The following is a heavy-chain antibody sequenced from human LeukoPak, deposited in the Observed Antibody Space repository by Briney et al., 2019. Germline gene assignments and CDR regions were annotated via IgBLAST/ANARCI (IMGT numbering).Heavy chain of an antibody. J-gene: IGHJ6*03. V-gene: IGHV3-11*04. D-gene: IGHD2-2*01. CDR2: ISSSGSTI. CDR3: AKDHCSSTSCSYHYYYMDV. Sequence: GGSLRLSCAASGFTFSDYYMSWIRQAPGKGLEWVSYISSSGSTIYYADSVKGRFTISRDNAKNTLYLQMNSLRAEDTAVYYCAKDHCSSTSCSYHYYYMDVWGKGTTVTVSS. CDR1: GFTFSDYY.